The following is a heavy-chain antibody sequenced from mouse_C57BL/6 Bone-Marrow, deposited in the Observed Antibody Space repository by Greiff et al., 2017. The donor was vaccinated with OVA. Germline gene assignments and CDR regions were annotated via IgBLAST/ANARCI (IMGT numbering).Heavy chain of an antibody. CDR1: GYTFTTSP. D-gene: IGHD2-4*01. V-gene: IGHV1-47*01. CDR2: FHPYNDDT. CDR3: ARPGDYDGDWFAY. Sequence: QVQLQQSGAELVKPGASVKMSCKASGYTFTTSPIELMKQNNGKSLEWIGNFHPYNDDTKYNDKFKGKATLTVEKSSSTVYLGLSRLTSDDSAVYYCARPGDYDGDWFAYWGQGTLVTVSA. J-gene: IGHJ3*01.